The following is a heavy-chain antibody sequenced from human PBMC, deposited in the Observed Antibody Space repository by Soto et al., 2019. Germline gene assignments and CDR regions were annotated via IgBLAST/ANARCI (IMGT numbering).Heavy chain of an antibody. CDR1: GDSVSTNSAT. Sequence: QVQLQQSGPGLVKPSQTLSLTCAISGDSVSTNSATWDWIRQSPSRGLEWLGRTYYRSTWSYDYAVSGQGRITINLDTSNNQLSLHLNSVTPDDTAVYYCARLIGNSWLDSWGQGTLVTVSS. V-gene: IGHV6-1*01. CDR3: ARLIGNSWLDS. J-gene: IGHJ5*01. D-gene: IGHD2-8*01. CDR2: TYYRSTWSY.